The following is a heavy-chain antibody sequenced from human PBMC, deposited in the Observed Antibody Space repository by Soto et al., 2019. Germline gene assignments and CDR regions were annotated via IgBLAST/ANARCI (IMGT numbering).Heavy chain of an antibody. Sequence: RLYCGASGFTLRRYGMHWARQAPGRGLEWVAVISYDGSYKSYEDSVKGRFTISRDNYKNTLHLQMDSLRAEDTAVYYCAKKVIPLSTDYYFDSRAQGSSVTVSS. V-gene: IGHV3-30*18. CDR3: AKKVIPLSTDYYFDS. CDR1: GFTLRRYG. CDR2: ISYDGSYK. D-gene: IGHD6-25*01. J-gene: IGHJ4*02.